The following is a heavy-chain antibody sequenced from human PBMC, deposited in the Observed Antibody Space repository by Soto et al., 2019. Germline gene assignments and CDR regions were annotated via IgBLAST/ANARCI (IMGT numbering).Heavy chain of an antibody. Sequence: EVQLLESGGGLVQPGGSLRLSCAASGFTFSSYAMSWVRQAPGKGLEWVSAISGSGGSTYYADSVKGRFTISRDKSKNTLYLQMNSLRAEDTAVYYCAKDQDIVVVPAAFGMDVWGQGTTVTVSS. V-gene: IGHV3-23*01. CDR1: GFTFSSYA. CDR2: ISGSGGST. J-gene: IGHJ6*02. CDR3: AKDQDIVVVPAAFGMDV. D-gene: IGHD2-2*01.